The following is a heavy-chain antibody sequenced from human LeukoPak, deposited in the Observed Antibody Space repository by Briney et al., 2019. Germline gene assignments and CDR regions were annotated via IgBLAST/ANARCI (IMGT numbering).Heavy chain of an antibody. CDR1: GYTFTSYD. CDR2: MNPNSGNT. V-gene: IGHV1-8*01. Sequence: ASVKVSCTASGYTFTSYDINWVRQATGQGLEWMGWMNPNSGNTGYAQKFQGRVTMTRNTSISTAYMELSSLRSEDTAVYYCARSQSSSYYYDSSGYSYDYWGQGTLVTVSS. D-gene: IGHD3-22*01. J-gene: IGHJ4*02. CDR3: ARSQSSSYYYDSSGYSYDY.